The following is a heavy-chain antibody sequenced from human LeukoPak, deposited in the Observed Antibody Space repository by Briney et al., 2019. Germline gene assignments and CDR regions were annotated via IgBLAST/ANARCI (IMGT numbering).Heavy chain of an antibody. CDR2: ISYDGVNK. J-gene: IGHJ4*02. V-gene: IGHV3-30-3*01. CDR3: ARQYCSGGTCCSDY. CDR1: GFSFSSFA. Sequence: PGGSLRLSCAASGFSFSSFAIQWVRQAPGKGLEGVAMISYDGVNKYYADSVKGRFTISRDNSNNKLYLQVNSLRAEDTAVYYCARQYCSGGTCCSDYWGQGTLVTVSS. D-gene: IGHD2-15*01.